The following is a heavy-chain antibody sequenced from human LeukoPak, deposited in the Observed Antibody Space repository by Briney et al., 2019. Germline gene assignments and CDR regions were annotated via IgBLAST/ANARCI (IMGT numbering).Heavy chain of an antibody. Sequence: SETLSLTCTVSGGSISSFYWSWIRQPHGEGLEWIGYIHYSGSTNYNTSLKSRVTISVDTSKNQFSLKLSSVTAADTAVYYCARDEGRGAFEIWGQGAMVTVSS. CDR1: GGSISSFY. V-gene: IGHV4-59*01. CDR3: ARDEGRGAFEI. CDR2: IHYSGST. J-gene: IGHJ3*02.